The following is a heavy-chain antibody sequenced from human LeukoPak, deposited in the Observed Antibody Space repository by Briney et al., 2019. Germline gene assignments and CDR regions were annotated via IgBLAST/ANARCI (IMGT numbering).Heavy chain of an antibody. Sequence: GGSLRLSCAASGFTFSSYSMNWVCQAPGKGLEWVSSISSSSSYIYYADSVKGRFIISRDNAKNSLYLQMNSLRAEDTAVYYCARDWYQPYGMDVWGQGTTVTVSS. CDR1: GFTFSSYS. CDR2: ISSSSSYI. J-gene: IGHJ6*02. CDR3: ARDWYQPYGMDV. V-gene: IGHV3-21*01. D-gene: IGHD2-2*01.